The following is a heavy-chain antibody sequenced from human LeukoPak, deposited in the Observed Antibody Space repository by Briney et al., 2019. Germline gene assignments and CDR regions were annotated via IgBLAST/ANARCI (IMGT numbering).Heavy chain of an antibody. D-gene: IGHD3-3*02. J-gene: IGHJ3*02. CDR1: GGSISSSSYY. CDR2: IYYSGST. V-gene: IGHV4-39*07. CDR3: AREHLGLKRGAFDI. Sequence: SETLSLTCTVSGGSISSSSYYWGWIRQPPGKGLEWIGSIYYSGSTYYNPSLKSRVTISVDTSKNQFSLRLSSVTAADTAVYYCAREHLGLKRGAFDIWGQGTMVTVSS.